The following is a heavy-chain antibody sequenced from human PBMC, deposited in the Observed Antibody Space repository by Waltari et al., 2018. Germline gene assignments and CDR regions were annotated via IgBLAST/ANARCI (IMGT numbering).Heavy chain of an antibody. V-gene: IGHV3-7*01. J-gene: IGHJ4*02. CDR2: IKQDGSEK. Sequence: EVQLVESGGGWVQPGGSLRLSCAASGFTFSSYWMSWVRQAPGKGLEWVANIKQDGSEKYYVDSVKGRFTISRDNAKNSLYLQMNSLRAEDTAVYYCARMEIFGVVYYFDYWGQGTLVTVSS. CDR1: GFTFSSYW. CDR3: ARMEIFGVVYYFDY. D-gene: IGHD3-3*01.